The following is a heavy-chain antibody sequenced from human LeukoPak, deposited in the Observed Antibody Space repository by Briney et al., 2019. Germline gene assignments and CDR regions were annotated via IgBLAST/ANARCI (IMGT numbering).Heavy chain of an antibody. V-gene: IGHV3-30*18. Sequence: GGSLRLSCAASGFTFSSYGMHWVRQAPGKGLEWEAVISYDGSNKYYADSVKGRFTISRDNSKNTLYLQMNSLRAEDTAVYYCANSPDIAVAGMDYWGQGTLVTVSS. CDR2: ISYDGSNK. D-gene: IGHD6-19*01. CDR1: GFTFSSYG. J-gene: IGHJ4*02. CDR3: ANSPDIAVAGMDY.